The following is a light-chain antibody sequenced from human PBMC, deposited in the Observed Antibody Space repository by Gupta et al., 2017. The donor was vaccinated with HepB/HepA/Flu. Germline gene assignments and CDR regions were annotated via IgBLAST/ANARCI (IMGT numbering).Light chain of an antibody. V-gene: IGLV3-1*01. CDR3: QAWDSSTEKI. CDR2: QDS. CDR1: ELGSKY. Sequence: SYELTQPPSVSVSPGQTASITCSGDELGSKYTYWYQQKPGQSPVLAIYQDSKRPSGIPERFSGSNSGNTATLTISGTQPMDEADYYCQAWDSSTEKIFGGGTKLTV. J-gene: IGLJ2*01.